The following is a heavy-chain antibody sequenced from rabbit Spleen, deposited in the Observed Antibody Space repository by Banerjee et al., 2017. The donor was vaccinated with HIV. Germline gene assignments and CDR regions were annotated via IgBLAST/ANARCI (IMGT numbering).Heavy chain of an antibody. CDR2: IRTSNSGGT. D-gene: IGHD7-1*01. J-gene: IGHJ4*01. CDR3: ARDPTGNGIDWNL. Sequence: QEQLVESGGGLVQPEGSLTLTCTASGFSFSSSHYMSWVRQAPGKGLEWIACIRTSNSGGTYYASWAKGRFTISKTSSTTVTLQMTSLTAADTAPYFCARDPTGNGIDWNLWGPGTLVTVS. V-gene: IGHV1S45*01. CDR1: GFSFSSSHY.